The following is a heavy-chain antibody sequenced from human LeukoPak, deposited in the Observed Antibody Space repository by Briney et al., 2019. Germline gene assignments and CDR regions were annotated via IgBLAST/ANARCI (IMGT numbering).Heavy chain of an antibody. Sequence: GSSVKVSCKASGGTFSSYAISWVRQAPGQGLEWMGGIIPILGTANYAQKFQGRVTITADESTSTAYMELSSLRSEDTAVYYCARVVAAAGYYFDYWGQGTLVTVSS. CDR3: ARVVAAAGYYFDY. V-gene: IGHV1-69*01. J-gene: IGHJ4*02. CDR1: GGTFSSYA. D-gene: IGHD6-13*01. CDR2: IIPILGTA.